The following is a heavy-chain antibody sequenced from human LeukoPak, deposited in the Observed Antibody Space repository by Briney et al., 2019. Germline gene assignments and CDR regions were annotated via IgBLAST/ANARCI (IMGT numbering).Heavy chain of an antibody. CDR2: ISSSGSTI. CDR1: GFTFSDYY. V-gene: IGHV3-11*01. CDR3: ARHSGYERYYYYYGMDV. Sequence: GGSLRLSCAASGFTFSDYYMSWIRQAPGKGLEWVSYISSSGSTIYYADSVKGRFTISRDNAKNSLYLQMNSLRAEDTAVYYCARHSGYERYYYYYGMDVWGQGTTVTVSS. J-gene: IGHJ6*02. D-gene: IGHD5-12*01.